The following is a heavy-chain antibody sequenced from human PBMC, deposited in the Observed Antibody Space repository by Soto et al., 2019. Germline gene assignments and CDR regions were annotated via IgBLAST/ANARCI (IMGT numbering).Heavy chain of an antibody. CDR3: ARGRITGPKHFDY. CDR2: ISYDGSNK. D-gene: IGHD1-7*01. V-gene: IGHV3-30-3*01. CDR1: RCTFSSYT. Sequence: PGGSLRLSCAASRCTFSSYTMHWVRQAPGKGLEWVAVISYDGSNKYYADSVKGRFTISRDNSKNTLYLQMNSLRAEDTAVYYCARGRITGPKHFDYWGQGSLVTVSS. J-gene: IGHJ4*02.